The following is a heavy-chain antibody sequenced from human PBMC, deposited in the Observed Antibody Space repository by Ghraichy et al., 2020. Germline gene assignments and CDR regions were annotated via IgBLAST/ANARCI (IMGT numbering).Heavy chain of an antibody. V-gene: IGHV4-4*02. CDR2: IYHSGST. CDR1: GGSLSGTNW. Sequence: SETPSLTCDVSGGSLSGTNWWSWVRQSPGKGLEYIGEIYHSGSTNYNPSLKSRVTISVDKSKNQVSLKLNSVTAADTAVYYCASNGYYSIEYWGQGTLVTVSS. J-gene: IGHJ4*02. D-gene: IGHD3-22*01. CDR3: ASNGYYSIEY.